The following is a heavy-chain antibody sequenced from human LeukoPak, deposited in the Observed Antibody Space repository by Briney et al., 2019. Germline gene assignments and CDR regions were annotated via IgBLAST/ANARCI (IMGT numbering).Heavy chain of an antibody. V-gene: IGHV1-2*02. J-gene: IGHJ6*03. CDR3: ARDPYSSSWYKNYYYYYMDV. D-gene: IGHD6-13*01. Sequence: ASVKVSCKASGYTFTGYYMHWVRQAPGQGLEWMGWINPNSGGTNYAQKFQGRVTMTRDTSISTAYMELSRLRSEDTAVYYCARDPYSSSWYKNYYYYYMDVWGKGTTVTVSS. CDR1: GYTFTGYY. CDR2: INPNSGGT.